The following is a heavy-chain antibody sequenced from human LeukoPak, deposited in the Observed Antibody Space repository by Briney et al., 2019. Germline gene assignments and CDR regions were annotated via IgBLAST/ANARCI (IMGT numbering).Heavy chain of an antibody. CDR1: GFPFSSYA. CDR2: ISGSGGST. CDR3: AKEYYDFWSGYYPDCAFDI. J-gene: IGHJ3*02. Sequence: GGSLRLSCAASGFPFSSYAMSWVRQAPGKGLEWVSAISGSGGSTYYADSVKGRFTISRDNSKNTLYLQMNSLRAEDTAVYYCAKEYYDFWSGYYPDCAFDIWGQGTMVTVSS. D-gene: IGHD3-3*01. V-gene: IGHV3-23*01.